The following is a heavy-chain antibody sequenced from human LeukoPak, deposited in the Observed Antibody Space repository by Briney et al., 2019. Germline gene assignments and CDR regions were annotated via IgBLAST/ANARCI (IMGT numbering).Heavy chain of an antibody. CDR2: INHSGST. V-gene: IGHV4-34*01. D-gene: IGHD2-2*01. CDR1: GGSFSGYY. J-gene: IGHJ4*02. Sequence: SETLSLTCAVYGGSFSGYYWSWIRQPPGKGLEWIGEINHSGSTNYNPSLKSRVTISVDTSKNQFSPKLSSVTAADTAVYYCARGGVVVPAAVDYWGQGTLVTVSS. CDR3: ARGGVVVPAAVDY.